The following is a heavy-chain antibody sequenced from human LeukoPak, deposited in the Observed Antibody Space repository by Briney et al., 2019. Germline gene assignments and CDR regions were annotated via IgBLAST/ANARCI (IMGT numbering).Heavy chain of an antibody. CDR1: GFTFSSYG. CDR2: ISGSGGST. J-gene: IGHJ4*02. D-gene: IGHD3-22*01. Sequence: GGSLRLSCAASGFTFSSYGMNWVRQAPGKGLEWVSAISGSGGSTYYADSVKGRFTISRDNSKNTLYLQMNSLRAEDTAVYYCAKEALNYYDSSGYYNPWDYWGQGTLVTVSS. CDR3: AKEALNYYDSSGYYNPWDY. V-gene: IGHV3-23*01.